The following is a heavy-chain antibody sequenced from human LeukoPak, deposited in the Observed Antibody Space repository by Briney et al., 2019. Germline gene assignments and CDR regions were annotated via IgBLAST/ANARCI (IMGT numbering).Heavy chain of an antibody. CDR1: GGTFSSYA. CDR2: IIPIFGTA. J-gene: IGHJ3*02. D-gene: IGHD2-8*01. V-gene: IGHV1-69*05. CDR3: ARVSRTNGVCDDAFDI. Sequence: SVTVSCKASGGTFSSYAISWVRQAPGQGLEWMGGIIPIFGTANYAQKFQGRVTITTDESTSTAYMELSSLRSEDTAVYYCARVSRTNGVCDDAFDIWGQGTMVTVSS.